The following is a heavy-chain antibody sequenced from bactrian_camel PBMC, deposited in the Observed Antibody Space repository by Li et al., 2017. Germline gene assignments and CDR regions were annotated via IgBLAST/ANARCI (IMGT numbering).Heavy chain of an antibody. Sequence: QLVESGGDLVQPGGSLRLSCVASGFTFSSNWIDWVRQAPGKGLEWVSNINSGDGTTHYADSVKGRFTISRDNARNTLYLQMNSLKPEDTAVYYCAADDRWELCMGKTVEDGYSGFGYWGKGTQVTVS. CDR3: AADDRWELCMGKTVEDGYSGFGY. D-gene: IGHD3*01. J-gene: IGHJ6*01. CDR1: GFTFSSNW. CDR2: INSGDGTT. V-gene: IGHV3S25*01.